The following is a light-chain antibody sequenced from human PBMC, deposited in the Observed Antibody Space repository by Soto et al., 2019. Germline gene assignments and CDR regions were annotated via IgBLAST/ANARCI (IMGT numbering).Light chain of an antibody. V-gene: IGLV1-51*01. CDR1: SSNIGNSY. Sequence: QSVLTQPPSVSAAPGQKVTIPCSGSSSNIGNSYVFWYQHLPGTAPKLLIFDNRQRPSGIPDRFSGSKSGTSATLHITGLQTGDEADYYCATWDTRLNAGVFGGGTKLTVL. CDR3: ATWDTRLNAGV. J-gene: IGLJ2*01. CDR2: DNR.